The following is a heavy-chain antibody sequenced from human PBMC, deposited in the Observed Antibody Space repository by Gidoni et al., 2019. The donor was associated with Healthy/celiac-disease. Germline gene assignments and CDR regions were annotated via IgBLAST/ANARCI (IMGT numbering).Heavy chain of an antibody. D-gene: IGHD3-22*01. Sequence: QVQLQESGPGLVKPSQTLSLTCTVSGGSISSGSYYWSWIRQPAGKGLEWIGRIYTSGSTNYNPSLKSRVTISVDTSKNQFSLKLSSVTAADTAVYYCARGPDSSGYYYVDYFDYWGQGTLVTVSS. CDR3: ARGPDSSGYYYVDYFDY. CDR2: IYTSGST. V-gene: IGHV4-61*02. CDR1: GGSISSGSYY. J-gene: IGHJ4*02.